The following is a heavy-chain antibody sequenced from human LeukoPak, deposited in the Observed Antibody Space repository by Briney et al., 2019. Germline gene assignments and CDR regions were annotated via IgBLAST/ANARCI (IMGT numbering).Heavy chain of an antibody. CDR2: ISRSGSTI. CDR3: ARGRHYYESSGYYLFMGV. D-gene: IGHD3-22*01. Sequence: GGSLRLSCAASGFTFSSYEMNWVRQAPGKGLEWVSYISRSGSTIYYADSVKGRFTISRDNAKNSLYLQMNSLRAEDTAVYYCARGRHYYESSGYYLFMGVWGKGTTVTISS. J-gene: IGHJ6*03. CDR1: GFTFSSYE. V-gene: IGHV3-48*03.